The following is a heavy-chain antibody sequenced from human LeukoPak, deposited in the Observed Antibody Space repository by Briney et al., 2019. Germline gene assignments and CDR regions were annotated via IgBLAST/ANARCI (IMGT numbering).Heavy chain of an antibody. D-gene: IGHD2-2*01. J-gene: IGHJ4*02. CDR2: IKQDGSEK. CDR1: GFTFSSYW. V-gene: IGHV3-7*05. CDR3: ARDQRYCSSSSCPWEPFDY. Sequence: GGSLRLSCAASGFTFSSYWMSWVRQAAGEGLEWVANIKQDGSEKYYVDSVQGRFTISRDNAKNSLYLQMNSLRAEDTAVYYCARDQRYCSSSSCPWEPFDYWGQGTLVTVSS.